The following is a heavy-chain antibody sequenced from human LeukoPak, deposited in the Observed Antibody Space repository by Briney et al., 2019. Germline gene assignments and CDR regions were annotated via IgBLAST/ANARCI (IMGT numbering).Heavy chain of an antibody. J-gene: IGHJ4*02. CDR1: GFTFSSYE. V-gene: IGHV3-72*01. CDR2: ARNKAYSYTT. D-gene: IGHD3-22*01. Sequence: PGGSLRLSCAASGFTFSSYEMNWVRQAPGKGLDWVGRARNKAYSYTTEYAASVKGRFTISRDDSKNSLYLQMNSLKTEDTAVYYCARVGPNSGYLIYWGQGAVVTVSS. CDR3: ARVGPNSGYLIY.